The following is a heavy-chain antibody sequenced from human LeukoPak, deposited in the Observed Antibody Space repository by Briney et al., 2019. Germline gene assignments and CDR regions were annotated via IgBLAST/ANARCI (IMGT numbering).Heavy chain of an antibody. Sequence: ASVKVSCKASGYSFTSYYMHWVRQAPGQGLEWMGITNPSSGSTSYARKFQGRVTMTRDTSTSTVYMELSRMRSEDTAVYYCARDQPGHSSDYYGMDVWGQGATVTVSS. CDR3: ARDQPGHSSDYYGMDV. CDR1: GYSFTSYY. J-gene: IGHJ6*02. CDR2: TNPSSGST. V-gene: IGHV1-46*01. D-gene: IGHD4-11*01.